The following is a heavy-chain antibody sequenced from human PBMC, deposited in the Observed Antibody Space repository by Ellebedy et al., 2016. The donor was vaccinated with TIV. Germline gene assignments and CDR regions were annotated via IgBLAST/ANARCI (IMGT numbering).Heavy chain of an antibody. Sequence: PGGSLRLSCAASGFTFSNYNLNWVRQAPGKGLEWVSSISSRSSYIYYADSVKGRFTISRDNPKNSLYLQMNSLRAEDTAVYYCARVGGAVTGTGSGMDVWGQGTTVTVSS. D-gene: IGHD6-19*01. CDR1: GFTFSNYN. CDR3: ARVGGAVTGTGSGMDV. J-gene: IGHJ6*02. V-gene: IGHV3-21*01. CDR2: ISSRSSYI.